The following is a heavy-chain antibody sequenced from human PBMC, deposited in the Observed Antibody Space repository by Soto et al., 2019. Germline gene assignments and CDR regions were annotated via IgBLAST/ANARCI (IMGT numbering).Heavy chain of an antibody. CDR2: VDASGNT. D-gene: IGHD3-22*01. CDR1: GHSISADY. J-gene: IGHJ5*02. Sequence: QVQLQESGPGLVKASETLSLSCTVSGHSISADYWSWIRQPAGQRLEWIGRVDASGNTNYNPSLKRRVTMSVDTSKNQFFLKGRSGTAADTAMYFCARDVGGSVVPHWFDPWGQGALVTVSS. V-gene: IGHV4-4*07. CDR3: ARDVGGSVVPHWFDP.